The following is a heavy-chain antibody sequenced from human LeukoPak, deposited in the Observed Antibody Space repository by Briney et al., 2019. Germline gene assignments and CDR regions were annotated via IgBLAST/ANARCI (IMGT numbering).Heavy chain of an antibody. CDR3: AAEGGSNSWYYGLAY. Sequence: PGGSLRLSCAASGFTFSSYAMSWVRQAPGKGLEWVTAISGSGGSTYYADSEKGRFTISRHNSKNTLYLQMNSLRAEDTAVYYCAAEGGSNSWYYGLAYWGQGTLVTVSS. CDR2: ISGSGGST. CDR1: GFTFSSYA. J-gene: IGHJ4*02. D-gene: IGHD6-13*01. V-gene: IGHV3-23*01.